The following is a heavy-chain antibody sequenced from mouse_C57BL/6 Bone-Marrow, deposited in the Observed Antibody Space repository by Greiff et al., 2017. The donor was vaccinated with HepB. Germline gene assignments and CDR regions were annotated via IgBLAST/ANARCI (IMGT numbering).Heavy chain of an antibody. CDR3: ARTTYSNYSAWFAY. D-gene: IGHD2-5*01. V-gene: IGHV1-50*01. Sequence: QVQLQQPGAELVKPGASVKLSCKASGYTFTSYWMQWVKQRPGQGLEWIGEIDPSDSYTNYNQKFKGKATLTVDTSSSTAYMQRSSLTSEDSAVYYCARTTYSNYSAWFAYWGQGTLVTVSA. J-gene: IGHJ3*01. CDR1: GYTFTSYW. CDR2: IDPSDSYT.